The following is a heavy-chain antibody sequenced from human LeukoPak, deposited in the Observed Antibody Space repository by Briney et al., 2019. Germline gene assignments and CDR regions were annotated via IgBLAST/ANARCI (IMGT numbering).Heavy chain of an antibody. CDR2: TYYRSKWYN. V-gene: IGHV6-1*01. Sequence: SQTLSLTCAISGDSVSSNSAAWNWIRQSPSRGLEWLGRTYYRSKWYNDYAVSVKSRITINPDTSKNQFSLQLNSVTPEDTAMYYCVKDAWGSGSYWCAYDVWGQGTMVTVSS. D-gene: IGHD3-10*01. J-gene: IGHJ3*01. CDR1: GDSVSSNSAA. CDR3: VKDAWGSGSYWCAYDV.